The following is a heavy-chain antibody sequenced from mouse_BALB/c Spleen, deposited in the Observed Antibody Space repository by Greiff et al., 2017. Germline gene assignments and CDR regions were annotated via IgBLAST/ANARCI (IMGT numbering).Heavy chain of an antibody. J-gene: IGHJ2*01. CDR2: ISDGGSYT. V-gene: IGHV5-4*02. Sequence: EVKLMESGGGLVKPGGSLKLSCAASGFTFSDYYMYWVRQTPEKRLEWVATISDGGSYTYYPDSVKGRFTISRDNAKNNLYLQMSSLKSEDTAMYYCERGRDYGSSLGFDYWGQGTTLTVSS. CDR3: ERGRDYGSSLGFDY. CDR1: GFTFSDYY. D-gene: IGHD1-1*01.